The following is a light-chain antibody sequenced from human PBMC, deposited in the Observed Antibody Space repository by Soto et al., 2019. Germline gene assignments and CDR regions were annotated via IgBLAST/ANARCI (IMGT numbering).Light chain of an antibody. J-gene: IGKJ1*01. CDR1: HSISSW. CDR2: KAS. CDR3: QHWVDYMWT. Sequence: DIHLTQSPSTLSASVGDRVTITCRASHSISSWLAWYQQKPGKAPKLLIYKASTLESGVPSRFSGSGSGTEFTLTISSLQPDDFATHSCQHWVDYMWTFGQGTKVEIQ. V-gene: IGKV1-5*03.